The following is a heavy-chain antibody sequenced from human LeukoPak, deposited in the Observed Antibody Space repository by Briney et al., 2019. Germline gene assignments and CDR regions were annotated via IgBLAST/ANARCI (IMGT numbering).Heavy chain of an antibody. V-gene: IGHV3-23*01. D-gene: IGHD4-17*01. CDR3: TRQYGDNYYYYMDV. J-gene: IGHJ6*03. Sequence: GGSLRLSCAASGFTFSSYAMNWVRQAPGKGLEWVSAISGSAGRAYYADSVKGRFTISRDNSKNTLYLQMNSLRAEDTAVYYCTRQYGDNYYYYMDVWGKGTTVTISS. CDR2: ISGSAGRA. CDR1: GFTFSSYA.